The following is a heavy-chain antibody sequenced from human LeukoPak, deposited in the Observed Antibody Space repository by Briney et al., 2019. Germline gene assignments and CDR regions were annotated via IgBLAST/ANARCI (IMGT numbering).Heavy chain of an antibody. V-gene: IGHV4-34*01. CDR2: IKHSGST. CDR1: GGSFSGYY. D-gene: IGHD3-10*01. CDR3: ARLNMVRGTYDY. Sequence: SETLSLTCAVYGGSFSGYYWSWIRQPPGKGLEWIGEIKHSGSTNYNPSLKSRVTISLDTSKNQFSLKLSSVTAADTAVYYCARLNMVRGTYDYWGQGTLVTVSS. J-gene: IGHJ4*02.